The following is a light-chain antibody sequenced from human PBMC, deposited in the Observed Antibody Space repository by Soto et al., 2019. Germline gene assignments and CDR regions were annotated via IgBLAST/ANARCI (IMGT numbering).Light chain of an antibody. CDR1: SSDVGVYNY. Sequence: QSALTQPPSASGSPGQSVTISCTGTSSDVGVYNYVSWYKQHPGKAPQLMIYEVTKRPSGVPDRFSGSKSGNTASLTVSGLQAEDESDYYCSAYGGSDNLEGVFGGGTKLTVL. J-gene: IGLJ2*01. CDR2: EVT. CDR3: SAYGGSDNLEGV. V-gene: IGLV2-8*01.